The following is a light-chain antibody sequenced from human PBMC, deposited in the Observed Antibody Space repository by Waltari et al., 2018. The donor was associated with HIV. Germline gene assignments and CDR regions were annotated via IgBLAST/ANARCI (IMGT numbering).Light chain of an antibody. J-gene: IGLJ2*01. CDR1: SSDVGGYNY. Sequence: QSDLTQPRSVSGSPGQSVTISCTGTSSDVGGYNYVSWYQQHPGKAPKLIIYDVSKRPSGVPDRFSGSKSGNTASLTISGLQAEDEADYYCCSYAGSYRGVFGGGTKLTVL. CDR3: CSYAGSYRGV. V-gene: IGLV2-11*01. CDR2: DVS.